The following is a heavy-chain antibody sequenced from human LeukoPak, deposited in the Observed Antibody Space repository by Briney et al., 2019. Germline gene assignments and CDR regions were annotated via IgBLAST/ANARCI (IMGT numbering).Heavy chain of an antibody. CDR2: MNPDSDDA. CDR3: TRGWDS. CDR1: GYTFINYD. J-gene: IGHJ4*02. V-gene: IGHV1-8*01. Sequence: ASVKVSCKASGYTFINYDINWVRQAPGQGLEWMGWMNPDSDDADYAQKFQGRFSITMNTSITTAYMELSSLGFEDTAVYFCTRGWDSWGQGTLVTVSS.